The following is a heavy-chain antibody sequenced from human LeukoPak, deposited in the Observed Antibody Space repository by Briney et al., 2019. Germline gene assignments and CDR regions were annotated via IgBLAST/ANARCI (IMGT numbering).Heavy chain of an antibody. V-gene: IGHV4-31*03. J-gene: IGHJ3*02. Sequence: SETLSLTCTVSGGSISSGGYYWSWIRQHPGKGLEWIGYIYYSGSTYYNPSLKSRVTISVDTSKNQFSLKLTSVTAADTAVYYCARGVDFWSGYCAFDIWGQGTMVTVSS. D-gene: IGHD3-3*01. CDR1: GGSISSGGYY. CDR2: IYYSGST. CDR3: ARGVDFWSGYCAFDI.